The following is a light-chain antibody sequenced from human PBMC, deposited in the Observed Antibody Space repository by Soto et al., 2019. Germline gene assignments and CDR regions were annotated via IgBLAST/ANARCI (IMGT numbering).Light chain of an antibody. CDR3: QQYYSTPLT. Sequence: DIVLTQSPASLAVSLGARATINCKSSQSVLYSSNHKNYLAWYQQKPGQPPKLLIYWASTRESGVPDRFSGSGSGTDFTLTISSLQAEDVAVYYCQQYYSTPLTFGGGTKVEIK. V-gene: IGKV4-1*01. CDR1: QSVLYSSNHKNY. CDR2: WAS. J-gene: IGKJ4*01.